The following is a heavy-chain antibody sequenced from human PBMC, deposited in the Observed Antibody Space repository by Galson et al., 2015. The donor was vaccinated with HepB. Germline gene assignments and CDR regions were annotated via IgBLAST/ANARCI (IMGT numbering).Heavy chain of an antibody. CDR3: ARVTGRDFHNWVDP. CDR1: GFIFRNYP. D-gene: IGHD3-3*01. J-gene: IGHJ5*02. V-gene: IGHV4-59*01. Sequence: LRLSCAASGFIFRNYPMHWVRQAPGKELEWIGHFHYSGNTDYNPSLKSRTTISGDTSTNHFYLNMTSVTAADTALYYCARVTGRDFHNWVDPWGQGTLVTVSS. CDR2: FHYSGNT.